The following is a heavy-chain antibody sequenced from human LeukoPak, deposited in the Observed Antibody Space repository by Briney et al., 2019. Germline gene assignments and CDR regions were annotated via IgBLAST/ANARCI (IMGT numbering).Heavy chain of an antibody. CDR1: GFIFDDYG. V-gene: IGHV3-23*01. CDR2: MSGSGGRT. J-gene: IGHJ4*02. D-gene: IGHD2-15*01. CDR3: AKWGCSGGSCYPFDY. Sequence: GGSLRLSCAASGFIFDDYGMTWVRQAPGKGLEWVSAMSGSGGRTYYADSVKGRFTISRDNSKNTLYLQMNSLRAEDTAVYYCAKWGCSGGSCYPFDYWGQGTLVTVSS.